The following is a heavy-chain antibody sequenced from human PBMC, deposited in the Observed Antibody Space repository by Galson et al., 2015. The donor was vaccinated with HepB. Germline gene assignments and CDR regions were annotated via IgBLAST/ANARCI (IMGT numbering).Heavy chain of an antibody. CDR2: IWYDGSNK. J-gene: IGHJ5*02. Sequence: SLRLSCAASGFTFSSYSMNWVRQAPGKGLEWVAVIWYDGSNKYYADSVKGRFTISRDNSKNTLYLQMNSLRAEDTAVYYCAREERRSYYYGSGMAPYDNWFDPWGQGTLVTVSS. D-gene: IGHD3-10*01. V-gene: IGHV3-33*08. CDR3: AREERRSYYYGSGMAPYDNWFDP. CDR1: GFTFSSYS.